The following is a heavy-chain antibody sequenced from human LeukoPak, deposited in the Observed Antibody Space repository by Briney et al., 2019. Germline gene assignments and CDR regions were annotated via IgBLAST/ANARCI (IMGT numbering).Heavy chain of an antibody. CDR3: ARGTPGYYYV. CDR2: INTNSGAT. V-gene: IGHV1-2*02. Sequence: ASVKVSCKASGYTFTDYHMHWVRQAPGQGLEWMGWINTNSGATKYAQKFRGRVTMTRDTSISTAYMELSSLRSDDTAVYYCARGTPGYYYVWGQGTLVTVSS. D-gene: IGHD3-10*02. CDR1: GYTFTDYH. J-gene: IGHJ4*02.